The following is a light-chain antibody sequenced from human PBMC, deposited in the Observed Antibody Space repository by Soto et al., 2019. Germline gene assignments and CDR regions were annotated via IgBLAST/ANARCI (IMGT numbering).Light chain of an antibody. J-gene: IGLJ7*01. CDR3: CSFAGTNSFV. Sequence: QSALTQPPSASGSPGQSVAISCTGTSSDVGGYNYVSWYQQRPDKAPKLIIYEVTKRPSGVPDRVFGSKSGNTASLTVSGLQADDEGDYYCCSFAGTNSFVFGSGTQLTVL. V-gene: IGLV2-8*01. CDR1: SSDVGGYNY. CDR2: EVT.